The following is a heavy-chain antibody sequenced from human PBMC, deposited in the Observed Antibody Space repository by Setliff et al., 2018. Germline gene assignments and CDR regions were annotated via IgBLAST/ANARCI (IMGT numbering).Heavy chain of an antibody. J-gene: IGHJ4*02. D-gene: IGHD3-16*01. CDR1: GGSISSSSYY. CDR2: IYSSGST. Sequence: KLRKTLSLTCTVSGGSISSSSYYWGWIRQPPGKGLEWIGYIYSSGSTYYNPSLRSRVTISLDTSKNQFSLRLNSVTAADTAVYYCARDGGPRALDCWGQGTLVTVSS. CDR3: ARDGGPRALDC. V-gene: IGHV4-39*07.